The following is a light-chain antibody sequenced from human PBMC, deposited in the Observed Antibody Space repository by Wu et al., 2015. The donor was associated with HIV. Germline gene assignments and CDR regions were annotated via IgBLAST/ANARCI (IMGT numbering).Light chain of an antibody. Sequence: LXSQGQSECPRPRLSLVSAEIWPGSHDSSIYGTVNRATGVADRFNGSGSGTHFTLTISRLELEDFAVYYCHQYGISSQTFGQGTRLEVK. V-gene: IGKV3-20*01. CDR1: ECPRPR. CDR2: GTV. J-gene: IGKJ2*01. CDR3: HQYGISSQT.